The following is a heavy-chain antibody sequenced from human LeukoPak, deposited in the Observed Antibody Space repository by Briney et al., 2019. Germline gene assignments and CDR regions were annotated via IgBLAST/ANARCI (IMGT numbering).Heavy chain of an antibody. Sequence: GSLRPSCAASGFTFSDYYMSWIRQAPGKGLEWVSYISSSGSTIYYADSVKGRFTISRDNAKNSLYLQMNSLRAEDTAVYYCARQDRWNDKVYYYYYGMDVWGQGTTVTVSS. V-gene: IGHV3-11*01. J-gene: IGHJ6*02. CDR1: GFTFSDYY. CDR3: ARQDRWNDKVYYYYYGMDV. CDR2: ISSSGSTI. D-gene: IGHD1-1*01.